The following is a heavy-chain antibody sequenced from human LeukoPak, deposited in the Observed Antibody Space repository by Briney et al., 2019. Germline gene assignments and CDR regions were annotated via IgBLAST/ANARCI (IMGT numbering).Heavy chain of an antibody. CDR1: GFTFSSYA. D-gene: IGHD6-19*01. Sequence: GGSLRLSCAASGFTFSSYAMSWVRQAPGKGLEWVSAISGSGGSTYYADSVKGRFAISRDNSKNTLYLQMNSLRAEDTAVYYCAKKYSSGWCFDYWGQGTLVTVSS. J-gene: IGHJ4*02. CDR3: AKKYSSGWCFDY. CDR2: ISGSGGST. V-gene: IGHV3-23*01.